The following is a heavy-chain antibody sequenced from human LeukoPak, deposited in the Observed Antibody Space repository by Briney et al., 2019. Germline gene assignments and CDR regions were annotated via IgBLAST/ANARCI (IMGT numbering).Heavy chain of an antibody. CDR1: GFTFSSYS. CDR3: ARKPYSGYHPDY. J-gene: IGHJ4*02. Sequence: PGGSLRLSCAASGFTFSSYSMNWVRQAPGKGLEWVSYISSGSSPIYYADSVKGRFTISRDNAKNSLYLQMNSLRDEDTAVYYCARKPYSGYHPDYWGQGILVTVSS. D-gene: IGHD5-12*01. CDR2: ISSGSSPI. V-gene: IGHV3-48*02.